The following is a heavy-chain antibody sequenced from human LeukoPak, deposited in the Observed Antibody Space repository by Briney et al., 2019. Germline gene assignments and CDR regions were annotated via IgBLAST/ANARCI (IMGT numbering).Heavy chain of an antibody. D-gene: IGHD2-2*01. CDR2: ISGSGGST. CDR3: AKVYVVVVPAAHNWFDP. CDR1: GFTFSSYS. V-gene: IGHV3-23*01. J-gene: IGHJ5*02. Sequence: GGSLRLSCAASGFTFSSYSMNWVRQAPGKGLEWVSAISGSGGSTYYADSVKGRFTISRDNSKNTLYLQMNSLRAEDTAVYYCAKVYVVVVPAAHNWFDPWGQGTLVTVSS.